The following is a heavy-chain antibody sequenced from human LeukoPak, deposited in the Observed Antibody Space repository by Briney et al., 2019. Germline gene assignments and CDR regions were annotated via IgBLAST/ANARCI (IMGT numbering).Heavy chain of an antibody. CDR2: INPSGGTT. D-gene: IGHD3-10*01. J-gene: IGHJ6*03. V-gene: IGHV1-46*01. CDR3: ARAHGSGSYYVNYYYYYYMDV. CDR1: GYTFTSYH. Sequence: ASVKVSCKASGYTFTSYHMHWVRQAPGQGLEWMGIINPSGGTTNYAQKFRGRVTMTRDMSTSTVYMELSSLRSEDTAVYYCARAHGSGSYYVNYYYYYYMDVWGKGTTVTISS.